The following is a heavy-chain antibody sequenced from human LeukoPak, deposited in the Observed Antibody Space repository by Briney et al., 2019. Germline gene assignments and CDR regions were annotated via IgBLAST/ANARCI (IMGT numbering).Heavy chain of an antibody. Sequence: GESLKISCKGSGYRFTSYWIAWVRQMPGKGLESMGIIFPGDSDTRYSPSFQGQVTISADKSISTAYLQWSSLKASDTAMYYCARGLGYSGSWYFDYWGQGTLVTVSS. J-gene: IGHJ4*02. CDR2: IFPGDSDT. CDR1: GYRFTSYW. D-gene: IGHD6-13*01. CDR3: ARGLGYSGSWYFDY. V-gene: IGHV5-51*01.